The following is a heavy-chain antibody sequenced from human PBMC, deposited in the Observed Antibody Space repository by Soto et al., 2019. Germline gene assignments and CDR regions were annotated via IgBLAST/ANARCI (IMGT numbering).Heavy chain of an antibody. CDR1: GFTFSTHS. CDR3: GGGGSGCSQGAPTWSAP. V-gene: IGHV3-48*02. D-gene: IGHD6-25*01. Sequence: EVQLVESGGGLAQPGGSLRLSCAASGFTFSTHSMSWVRQTPGRGLEWVSYISSSGGAVDYADSVKGRFTISRDNGKNSLYRKRTGRREGDTAVYYCGGGGSGCSQGAPTWSAPGGQGPLAPVPS. CDR2: ISSSGGAV. J-gene: IGHJ5*02.